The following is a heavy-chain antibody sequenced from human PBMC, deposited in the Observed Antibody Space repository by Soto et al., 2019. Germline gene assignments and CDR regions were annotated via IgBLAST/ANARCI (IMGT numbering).Heavy chain of an antibody. D-gene: IGHD6-13*01. V-gene: IGHV3-21*01. CDR3: ARGRGAAGTDSVQYYGMDV. J-gene: IGHJ6*02. Sequence: EVQLVESGGGLVKPGGSLRPSCAASGFTFSSYSMNWVRQAPGKGLEWVSSISSSSSYIYYADSVKGRFTISRDNAKNSLYLQMNSLRAEDTAVYYCARGRGAAGTDSVQYYGMDVWGQGTTVTVSS. CDR2: ISSSSSYI. CDR1: GFTFSSYS.